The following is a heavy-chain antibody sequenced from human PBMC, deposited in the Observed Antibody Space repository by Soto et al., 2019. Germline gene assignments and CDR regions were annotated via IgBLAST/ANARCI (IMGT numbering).Heavy chain of an antibody. CDR1: GYTFSAYT. CDR2: INARSGNT. D-gene: IGHD3-3*02. V-gene: IGHV1-3*01. Sequence: GASVKVSCKATGYTFSAYTMNWLRRAPGQSLEWMGWINARSGNTKYSHNFQGRVSITRDTTAKTVYMELTGLTSEDTAVYYCARDTQTLGPRASDALDIWAQGTIVTVSS. J-gene: IGHJ3*02. CDR3: ARDTQTLGPRASDALDI.